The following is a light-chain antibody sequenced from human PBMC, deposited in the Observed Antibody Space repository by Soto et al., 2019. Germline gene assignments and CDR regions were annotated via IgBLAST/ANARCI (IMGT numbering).Light chain of an antibody. CDR3: QQYGGSPLWT. V-gene: IGKV3-20*01. Sequence: IVLTQSPCTLSLSPGDRVTLSCRASQSVSSTYLAWYQQKPGQATSLLIYGASSRATVIPDRFSGSGSGTDLTRTISRLEPEDFAVYYCQQYGGSPLWTFGQGTKVEIK. J-gene: IGKJ1*01. CDR2: GAS. CDR1: QSVSSTY.